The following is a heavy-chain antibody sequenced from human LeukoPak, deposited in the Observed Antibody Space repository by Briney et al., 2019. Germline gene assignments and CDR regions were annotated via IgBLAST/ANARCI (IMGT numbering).Heavy chain of an antibody. CDR2: INAGNGNT. Sequence: GASVKVSCKASGYTFTSYGISWVRQAPGQVLEWMGWINAGNGNTKYSQKFQGRVTITRDTSASTAYMELSSLRSEDTAVYFCARAGICTSCFLIGPVDWGQGTLVTVSS. CDR1: GYTFTSYG. CDR3: ARAGICTSCFLIGPVD. D-gene: IGHD2-2*01. J-gene: IGHJ4*02. V-gene: IGHV1-3*01.